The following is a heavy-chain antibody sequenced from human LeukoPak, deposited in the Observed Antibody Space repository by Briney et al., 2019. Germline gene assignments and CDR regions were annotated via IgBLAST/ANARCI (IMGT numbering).Heavy chain of an antibody. CDR1: GFTFSSYW. J-gene: IGHJ4*02. CDR3: ARDQYGSGSYVFDF. D-gene: IGHD3-10*01. V-gene: IGHV3-7*01. CDR2: INPDGSQT. Sequence: GGSLRLSCAASGFTFSSYWMNWVRQAPGKGLEWVALINPDGSQTNYVDSVKGRLTISRDNAENSLYLQMNSLRAEDTAVYYCARDQYGSGSYVFDFWGQGTLVTVSS.